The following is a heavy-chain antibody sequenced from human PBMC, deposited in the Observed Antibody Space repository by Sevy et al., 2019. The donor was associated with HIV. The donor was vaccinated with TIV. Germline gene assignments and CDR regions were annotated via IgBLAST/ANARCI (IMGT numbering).Heavy chain of an antibody. J-gene: IGHJ4*02. V-gene: IGHV3-21*01. D-gene: IGHD2-8*01. CDR3: AGEERVSGAGVG. CDR2: ISSSGTYR. Sequence: GGSLRLSCAASGFTFSSYTMNWVRQAPGKGLEWVSSISSSGTYRYYADSMKGRFTISRDDAKKSLFLQMESLGAEDRAVYYCAGEERVSGAGVGWGQGTLVTVSS. CDR1: GFTFSSYT.